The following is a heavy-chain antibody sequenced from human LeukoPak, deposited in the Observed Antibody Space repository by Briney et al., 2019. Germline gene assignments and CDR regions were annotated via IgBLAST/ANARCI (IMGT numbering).Heavy chain of an antibody. CDR1: GFTFSSSW. J-gene: IGHJ3*02. D-gene: IGHD6-19*01. CDR2: IYSDGRTT. CDR3: VRETFIAMVGSHALDI. V-gene: IGHV3-74*01. Sequence: GGSLRLACVASGFTFSSSWMHWVRQAPGKGLVWVSRIYSDGRTTDYADSVRGRFTIPRDNAKNMLYLQMSGLNAEDTAVYYCVRETFIAMVGSHALDIWGQGTMVTVSS.